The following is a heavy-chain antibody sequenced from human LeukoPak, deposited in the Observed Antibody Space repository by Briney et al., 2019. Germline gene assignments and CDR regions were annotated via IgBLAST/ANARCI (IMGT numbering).Heavy chain of an antibody. V-gene: IGHV4-39*07. CDR2: IYYSGST. D-gene: IGHD3-10*01. CDR1: GFTFSSYA. CDR3: AKSGSGSYYIRNFDY. Sequence: GSLRLSCAASGFTFSSYAMHWVRQAPGKGLEWIGSIYYSGSTYYNPSLKSRVTISVDTSKNQFSLKLSSVTAADTAVYYCAKSGSGSYYIRNFDYWGQGTLVTVSS. J-gene: IGHJ4*02.